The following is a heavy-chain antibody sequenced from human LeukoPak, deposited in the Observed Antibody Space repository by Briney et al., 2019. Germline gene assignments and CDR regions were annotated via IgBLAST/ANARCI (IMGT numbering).Heavy chain of an antibody. D-gene: IGHD6-19*01. J-gene: IGHJ4*02. CDR3: AKGSIAVAGTGDY. CDR1: GFTFSDYY. Sequence: GGSLRLSCAASGFTFSDYYMSWIRQAPGKGLEWVSYISSSSSYTNYADSVKGRFTISRDNSKNTLYLQMNSLRAEDTAVYYCAKGSIAVAGTGDYWGQGTLVTVSS. V-gene: IGHV3-11*05. CDR2: ISSSSSYT.